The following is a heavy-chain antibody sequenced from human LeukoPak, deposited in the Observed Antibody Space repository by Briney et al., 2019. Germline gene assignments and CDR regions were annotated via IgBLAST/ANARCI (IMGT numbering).Heavy chain of an antibody. Sequence: VASVKVSCKASGGTFSSYAISWVRQAPGQGLEWMGGIIPIFGTANYAQKFQGRVTITADESTSTAYMELSSLRSEDTAVYYCARGYSGWYSSSWYFVHNWFDPWGQGTLVTVSS. CDR2: IIPIFGTA. CDR3: ARGYSGWYSSSWYFVHNWFDP. CDR1: GGTFSSYA. V-gene: IGHV1-69*13. J-gene: IGHJ5*02. D-gene: IGHD6-13*01.